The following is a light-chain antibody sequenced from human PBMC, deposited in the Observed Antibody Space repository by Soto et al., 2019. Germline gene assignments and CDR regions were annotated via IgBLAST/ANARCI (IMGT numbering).Light chain of an antibody. CDR2: GAS. V-gene: IGKV3-15*01. J-gene: IGKJ1*01. CDR3: QHYNNWPPWT. Sequence: EVVMTQSPADLSVSPVERATLSCSSSHSVSSNLAWYQQKPGQAPRLLIYGASIRATGIPARFSGSGSGTEFTLTISTLQSEDFAIYYCQHYNNWPPWTFGPGTKVDIK. CDR1: HSVSSN.